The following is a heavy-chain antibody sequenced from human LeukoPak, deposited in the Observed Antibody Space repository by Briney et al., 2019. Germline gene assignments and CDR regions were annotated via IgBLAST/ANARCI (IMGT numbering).Heavy chain of an antibody. J-gene: IGHJ6*03. Sequence: PGGSLRLSCAGSGFTFSSYSMNWVRQAPGKGLEWVSYISSSSSPIYYADSVKGRFTISRDNAKNSLYLQMNSLRAEDTAVYYCARVLRYCSGGNCYSGGLGYMDVWGKGTTVTISS. V-gene: IGHV3-48*01. CDR1: GFTFSSYS. CDR2: ISSSSSPI. CDR3: ARVLRYCSGGNCYSGGLGYMDV. D-gene: IGHD2-15*01.